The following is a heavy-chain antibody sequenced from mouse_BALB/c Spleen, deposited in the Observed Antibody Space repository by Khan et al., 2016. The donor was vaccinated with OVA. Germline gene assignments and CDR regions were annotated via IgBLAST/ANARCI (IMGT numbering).Heavy chain of an antibody. CDR3: ARDSIFDY. CDR2: ISSGSSTI. D-gene: IGHD2-3*01. J-gene: IGHJ2*01. Sequence: EVELVESGGCLVQPGGSRTLSCAASGFTLSRFGMHWVRQAPEKGLEWVAYISSGSSTIYYADTVKGRFTIFRDNPKNTLFLQMTSLRSEDTAMYYYARDSIFDYWGQGTTLTVSS. V-gene: IGHV5-17*02. CDR1: GFTLSRFG.